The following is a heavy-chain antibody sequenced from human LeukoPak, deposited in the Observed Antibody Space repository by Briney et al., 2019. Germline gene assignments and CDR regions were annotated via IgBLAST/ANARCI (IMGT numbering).Heavy chain of an antibody. Sequence: PGGSLRLSCAASGFTFSSYGMHWVRQAPGKGLEWVSFISYDGSNQYYADSVKGRFTLSRDNSKNTLHLQMDSPRPEDTALYYCAKDLFYYDKGGFDYWGQGTPVTVSS. V-gene: IGHV3-30*18. D-gene: IGHD3-22*01. CDR1: GFTFSSYG. J-gene: IGHJ4*02. CDR3: AKDLFYYDKGGFDY. CDR2: ISYDGSNQ.